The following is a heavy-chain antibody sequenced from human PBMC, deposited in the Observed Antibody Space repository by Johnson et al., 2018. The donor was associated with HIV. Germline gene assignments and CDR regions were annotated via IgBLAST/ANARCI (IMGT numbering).Heavy chain of an antibody. CDR1: GFTFDDYG. CDR2: INWNGGST. Sequence: VQLVESGGGVVRPGGSLRLSCAASGFTFDDYGMSWVRQVAGKGLEWVAGINWNGGSTGYADSVKGRFTNSRENAKNSLYLQMNSLRAEDTALYYCARSGAGAAFDIWGQGTMVTVSS. CDR3: ARSGAGAAFDI. V-gene: IGHV3-20*04. D-gene: IGHD6-19*01. J-gene: IGHJ3*02.